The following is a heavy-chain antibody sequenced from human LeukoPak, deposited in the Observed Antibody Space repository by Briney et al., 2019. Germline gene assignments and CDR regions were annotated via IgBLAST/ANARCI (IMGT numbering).Heavy chain of an antibody. Sequence: PGGSLRLSCAVSGFTFDSYSMNWVRQAPGKGLEWVAHINPDGRDTYYVDSVKGRFTISRDNAQNSMYLQMNSLRVEDTAVYYCTSWGDTTAEYFQRWGQGTLVTVSS. V-gene: IGHV3-7*01. D-gene: IGHD2-21*02. CDR3: TSWGDTTAEYFQR. CDR1: GFTFDSYS. CDR2: INPDGRDT. J-gene: IGHJ1*01.